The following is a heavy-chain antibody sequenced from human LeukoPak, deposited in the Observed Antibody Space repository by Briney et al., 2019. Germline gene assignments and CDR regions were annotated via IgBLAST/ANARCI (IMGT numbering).Heavy chain of an antibody. V-gene: IGHV3-23*01. J-gene: IGHJ4*02. Sequence: PGGSLRLSCAASGFTFSSYAMSWVRQAPGKGLECISGFSGSGGSTYYADSVKGRFTISRDNAKNTLYLQMNSLRAEDTAVYYCARTYYYDSSGYYDTDGRSYYFDYWGQGTLVTVSS. D-gene: IGHD3-22*01. CDR3: ARTYYYDSSGYYDTDGRSYYFDY. CDR1: GFTFSSYA. CDR2: FSGSGGST.